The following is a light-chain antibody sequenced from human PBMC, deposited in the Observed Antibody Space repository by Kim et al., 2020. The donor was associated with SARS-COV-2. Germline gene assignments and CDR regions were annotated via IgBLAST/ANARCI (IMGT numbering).Light chain of an antibody. CDR3: SSYVGSNNLV. CDR2: EVS. Sequence: QSALTQPPSTSGFLGQSVTISCTGTSSDIGGYNYVSWHQQHPGKAPRLMIYEVSKRPSGVPDRISGSKSGKTAYLTVSGLQAEDEADYFCSSYVGSNNLVFGGGTQLTVL. CDR1: SSDIGGYNY. J-gene: IGLJ2*01. V-gene: IGLV2-8*01.